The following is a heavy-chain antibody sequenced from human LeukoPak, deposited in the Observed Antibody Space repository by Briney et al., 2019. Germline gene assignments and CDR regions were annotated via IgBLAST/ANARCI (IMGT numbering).Heavy chain of an antibody. CDR3: ARDLLGGMDY. CDR1: GGSISSYY. D-gene: IGHD1-14*01. CDR2: IYYSGST. J-gene: IGHJ4*02. Sequence: SETLSLTCTVSGGSISSYYWSWIRQPPGKGLEWIWYIYYSGSTNYNPSLKSRVTISVDTSKNQFSLKLSSVTAADTAVYYCARDLLGGMDYWGQGTLVTVSS. V-gene: IGHV4-59*01.